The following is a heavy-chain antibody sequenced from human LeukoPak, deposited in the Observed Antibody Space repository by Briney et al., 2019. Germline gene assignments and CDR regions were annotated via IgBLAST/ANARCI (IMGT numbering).Heavy chain of an antibody. Sequence: GESLKISCKGSGYSFTNYWIGWVRQMPGKGLEWMGIIYPGDSDTRYSPSFQGQVTISVDKSISTAYLQYNSLKASDTAMYYCATSYYDSMGYFRHFDYWGQGTLVTVPS. CDR1: GYSFTNYW. D-gene: IGHD3-22*01. J-gene: IGHJ4*02. CDR3: ATSYYDSMGYFRHFDY. CDR2: IYPGDSDT. V-gene: IGHV5-51*01.